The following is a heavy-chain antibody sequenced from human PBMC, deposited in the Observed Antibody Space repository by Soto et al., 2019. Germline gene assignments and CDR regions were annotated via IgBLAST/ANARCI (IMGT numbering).Heavy chain of an antibody. J-gene: IGHJ4*02. Sequence: EVQLLESGGGLVQPGGSVRLYCAASGFTFIKFAMTWVRQSPGQGLEWVSGISGSGSNTVYADSVKGRLTSSRDNSKNTLQPQINSLRVADTAVYYCATESVPPIDYWGQGTLVTVPS. CDR2: ISGSGSNT. CDR1: GFTFIKFA. V-gene: IGHV3-23*01. CDR3: ATESVPPIDY.